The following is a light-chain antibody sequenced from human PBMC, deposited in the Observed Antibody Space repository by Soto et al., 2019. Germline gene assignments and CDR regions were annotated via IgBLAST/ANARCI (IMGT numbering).Light chain of an antibody. J-gene: IGKJ1*01. Sequence: DIVLTQSPGTLSLSPGERATLSCRSSHSVSSNYLAWYQQKPDQAPRLVIYDLSGRAAGIPDRFSGSGSGTDFTLTISRLEHEDSAVYYCQQYGISRTFGQGTKVEIK. V-gene: IGKV3-20*01. CDR2: DLS. CDR1: HSVSSNY. CDR3: QQYGISRT.